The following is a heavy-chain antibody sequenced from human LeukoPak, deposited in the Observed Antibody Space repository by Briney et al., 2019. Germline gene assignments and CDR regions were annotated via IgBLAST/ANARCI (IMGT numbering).Heavy chain of an antibody. J-gene: IGHJ4*02. V-gene: IGHV4-59*01. CDR1: GGSISSYY. D-gene: IGHD2-2*01. CDR3: ATEYCASSSCRFDS. Sequence: KPSETLSLTCTVSGGSISSYYWSWIRQPPGKGLEWIGYIYNSGSTNYNPSLKSRVTISLDTSKKQFSLKLTSVTAADTAIYYCATEYCASSSCRFDSWGQGTLVTVSS. CDR2: IYNSGST.